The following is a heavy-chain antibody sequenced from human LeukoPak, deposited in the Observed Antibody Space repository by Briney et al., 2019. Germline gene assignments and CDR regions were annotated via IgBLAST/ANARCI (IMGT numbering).Heavy chain of an antibody. J-gene: IGHJ3*02. D-gene: IGHD1-26*01. CDR3: ARDGFIGSAGVFDI. CDR2: INAYNGDT. V-gene: IGHV1-18*01. Sequence: ASVNVPCKASGYTFTNFGISWVRQAPGQGLEWLGWINAYNGDTNYAQKFQGRVILSTDTSTDTAYMEMRSLRSDDTAVYFCARDGFIGSAGVFDIWGQGTMVTVSS. CDR1: GYTFTNFG.